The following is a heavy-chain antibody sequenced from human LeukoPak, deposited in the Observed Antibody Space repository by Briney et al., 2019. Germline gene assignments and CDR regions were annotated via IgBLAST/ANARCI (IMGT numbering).Heavy chain of an antibody. J-gene: IGHJ4*02. CDR1: GFTFSTYA. Sequence: QPGRSLRLSCAASGFTFSTYAIHWVRQAPGKGLEWVTVISFDGKNKYYADSVKGRFTISRDNSKKTLYLQMNSLRAEDTAVYHCARDVRGSKGVDYWGQGTVVTVSS. V-gene: IGHV3-30*04. CDR2: ISFDGKNK. CDR3: ARDVRGSKGVDY. D-gene: IGHD2-2*01.